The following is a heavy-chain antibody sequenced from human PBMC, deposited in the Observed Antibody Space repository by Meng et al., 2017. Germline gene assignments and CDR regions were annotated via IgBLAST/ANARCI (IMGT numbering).Heavy chain of an antibody. J-gene: IGHJ4*02. CDR1: GFTFSDYY. Sequence: QVQLVELGGGLGQPGGSLDFSVDALGFTFSDYYMSWIRQAPGKGLEWVSCISSSGSTIYYADSVKGRFTISRDNAKNSLYLQMNSLRAEDTAVYYCARVLDRSGGADYWGQGTLVTVSS. V-gene: IGHV3-11*01. CDR3: ARVLDRSGGADY. D-gene: IGHD3-16*01. CDR2: ISSSGSTI.